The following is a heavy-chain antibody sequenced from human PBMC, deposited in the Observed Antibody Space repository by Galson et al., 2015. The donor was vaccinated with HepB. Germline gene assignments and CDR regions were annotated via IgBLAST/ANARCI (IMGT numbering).Heavy chain of an antibody. J-gene: IGHJ6*02. CDR2: IHYSGST. Sequence: ETLSLTCTVSGGSISSYYWSWIRQPPGKGLEWIGYIHYSGSTNYNPSLKSRVTISVDTSKNQFSLKLTSVTAADTAVYYCARSDCTSTSCYGYHYYGLDVWGRGTTVTVSS. V-gene: IGHV4-59*08. CDR1: GGSISSYY. D-gene: IGHD2-2*01. CDR3: ARSDCTSTSCYGYHYYGLDV.